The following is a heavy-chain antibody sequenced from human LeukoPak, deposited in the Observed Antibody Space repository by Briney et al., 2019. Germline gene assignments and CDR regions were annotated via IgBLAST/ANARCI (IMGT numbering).Heavy chain of an antibody. J-gene: IGHJ4*02. CDR1: GGSFSGYY. CDR3: ARGLAKSIAAAGTKGGGFDY. D-gene: IGHD6-13*01. CDR2: INHSGST. V-gene: IGHV4-34*01. Sequence: SETLSLTCAVYGGSFSGYYWSWIRQPPGKGLEWIGEINHSGSTNYNPSLKSRVTISVDTSKNQFSLKLSSVTAADTAVYYCARGLAKSIAAAGTKGGGFDYWGQGTLVTVSS.